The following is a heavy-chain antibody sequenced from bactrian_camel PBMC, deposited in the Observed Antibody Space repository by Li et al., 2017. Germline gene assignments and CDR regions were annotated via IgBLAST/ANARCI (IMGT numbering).Heavy chain of an antibody. V-gene: IGHV3S9*01. Sequence: HVQLVESGGDSVPAGGSLKLSCALSGFNYRQYCLGWYRDGPNKGREGVASMDRDGSVAYADFVKGRFTISQDATKDTVHLQMTRLRPEDTAMYYCAVYSPAFRGPGNYVCASGFHPGRNKDWGQGTQVTVS. J-gene: IGHJ4*01. CDR1: GFNYRQYC. CDR2: MDRDGSV. D-gene: IGHD1*01. CDR3: AVYSPAFRGPGNYVCASGFHPGRNKD.